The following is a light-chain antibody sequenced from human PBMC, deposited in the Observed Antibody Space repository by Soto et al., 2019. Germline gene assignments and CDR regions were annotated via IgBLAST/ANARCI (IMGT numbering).Light chain of an antibody. CDR1: TIGSKT. J-gene: IGLJ1*01. CDR3: QVWDSSSDHPYV. CDR2: DG. V-gene: IGLV3-21*02. Sequence: SYELTQPPSVSVAPRQTARITCGGNTIGSKTVHWYQQRPGQAPVLVVYDGDRPSGIPDRFSGSNSGNTATLTISRVEAGDEADYYCQVWDSSSDHPYVFATGTKLTVL.